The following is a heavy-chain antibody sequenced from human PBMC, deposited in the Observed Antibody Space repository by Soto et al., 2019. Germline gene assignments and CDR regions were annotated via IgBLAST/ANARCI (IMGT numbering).Heavy chain of an antibody. Sequence: SSETLSLTCTVSNGSISSYYWSWLRQPPGKGLEWIGHIYYSGSTNYNPSLKSRVTISVDTSKNQFSLKLNYVTGADTAVYYCAGHAQLVPLNWLDPWGQGILVTVSS. V-gene: IGHV4-59*08. CDR1: NGSISSYY. D-gene: IGHD6-19*01. CDR3: AGHAQLVPLNWLDP. J-gene: IGHJ5*02. CDR2: IYYSGST.